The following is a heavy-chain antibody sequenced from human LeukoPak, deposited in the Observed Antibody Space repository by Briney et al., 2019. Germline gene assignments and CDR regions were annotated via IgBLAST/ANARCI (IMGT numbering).Heavy chain of an antibody. Sequence: GGSLRPSCAASGFTFSSYSMNWVRQAPGEGLEWVSSISSSSSYIYYADSVKGRFTISRDNAKNSLYLQMNSLRAEDTAVYYCARGEWELLGGMDVWGQGTTVTVSS. CDR1: GFTFSSYS. V-gene: IGHV3-21*01. D-gene: IGHD1-26*01. J-gene: IGHJ6*02. CDR3: ARGEWELLGGMDV. CDR2: ISSSSSYI.